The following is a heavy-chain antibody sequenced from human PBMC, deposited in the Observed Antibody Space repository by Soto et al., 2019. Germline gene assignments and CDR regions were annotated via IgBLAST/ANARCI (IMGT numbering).Heavy chain of an antibody. J-gene: IGHJ3*02. CDR1: GYTFNNYE. D-gene: IGHD3-22*01. CDR2: ISAYNGNT. CDR3: ASAYYDISGYSPHDGFDI. V-gene: IGHV1-18*03. Sequence: QVPLVQSGAEVKKPGASVRVSCRASGYTFNNYEISWVRQAPGQGLEWMGWISAYNGNTNYAQKFQGRVTMTTDKSTSTAYMDLRSLRSDDMAVYYCASAYYDISGYSPHDGFDIWGQGTMVTVSS.